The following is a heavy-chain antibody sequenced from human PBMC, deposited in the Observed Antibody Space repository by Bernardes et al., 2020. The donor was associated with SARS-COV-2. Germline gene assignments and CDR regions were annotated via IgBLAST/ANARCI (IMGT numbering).Heavy chain of an antibody. V-gene: IGHV3-33*01. CDR2: IWYDGSNK. CDR1: GFTFSSYG. J-gene: IGHJ4*02. Sequence: GGSLRLSCAASGFTFSSYGMHWVRQAPGKGLEWVAVIWYDGSNKYYADSVKGRFTISRDNSKNTLYLQMNSLRAEDTAVYYCARGGRELLWFGELLYYFGYWGQGTLVTVSS. D-gene: IGHD3-10*01. CDR3: ARGGRELLWFGELLYYFGY.